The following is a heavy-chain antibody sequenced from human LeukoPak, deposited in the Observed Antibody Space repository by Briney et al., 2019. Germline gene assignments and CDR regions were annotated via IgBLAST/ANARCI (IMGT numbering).Heavy chain of an antibody. V-gene: IGHV1-8*01. CDR1: GHTFTSYD. J-gene: IGHJ4*02. D-gene: IGHD3-10*01. CDR2: MNPNSGNT. CDR3: ARRFYGSGSPITY. Sequence: ASVKVSCEASGHTFTSYDINWVRQATGQGLEWMGWMNPNSGNTGYAQKFQGRVTMTRNTSISTAYMELSSLRSEDTAVYYCARRFYGSGSPITYWGQGTLVTVSS.